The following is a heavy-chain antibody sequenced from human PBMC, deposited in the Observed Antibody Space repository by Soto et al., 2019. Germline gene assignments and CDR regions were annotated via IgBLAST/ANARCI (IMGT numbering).Heavy chain of an antibody. V-gene: IGHV3-21*01. J-gene: IGHJ6*02. CDR3: ARVYTGYDSSGFQAGMDV. D-gene: IGHD3-22*01. CDR1: GFTFSSYG. Sequence: KPGGSLRLSCAASGFTFSSYGMNWVRQAPGKGLEWVSSISSSSSYIYYADSVKGRFTISRDNAKNSLYLQMNSLRAEDTAVYYCARVYTGYDSSGFQAGMDVWGQGTTVTVSS. CDR2: ISSSSSYI.